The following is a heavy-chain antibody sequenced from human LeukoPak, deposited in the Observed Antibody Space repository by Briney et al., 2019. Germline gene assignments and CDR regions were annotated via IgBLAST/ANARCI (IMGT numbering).Heavy chain of an antibody. CDR2: IYYSGST. J-gene: IGHJ4*02. Sequence: SETLSLTCTVSGGSISSGGYYWSWIRQHPGKGLEWIGYIYYSGSTYYNPSLKSRVTISVDTSKNQFSLKLSSVTAADTAVYYCARDRDSSGYYSVVDYWGQGTLVTVSS. CDR1: GGSISSGGYY. D-gene: IGHD3-22*01. CDR3: ARDRDSSGYYSVVDY. V-gene: IGHV4-31*03.